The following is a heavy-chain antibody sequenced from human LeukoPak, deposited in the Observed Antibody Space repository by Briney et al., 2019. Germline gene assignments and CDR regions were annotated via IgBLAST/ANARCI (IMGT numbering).Heavy chain of an antibody. Sequence: SETLSLTCTASGGSISSYYWSWIRQPPGKGLEWIGYIYYSGSTNYNPSLKSRVTISVDTSKNQFSLKLSSVTAADTAVYYCARDRKAYYYDSSGPDAFDIWGQGTMVTVSS. D-gene: IGHD3-22*01. CDR2: IYYSGST. CDR1: GGSISSYY. CDR3: ARDRKAYYYDSSGPDAFDI. J-gene: IGHJ3*02. V-gene: IGHV4-59*01.